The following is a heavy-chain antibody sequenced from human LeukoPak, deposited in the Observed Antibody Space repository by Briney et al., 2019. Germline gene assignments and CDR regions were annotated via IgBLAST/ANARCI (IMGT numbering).Heavy chain of an antibody. V-gene: IGHV3-21*01. CDR1: GFTFSSYS. J-gene: IGHJ4*02. CDR2: ISSSSSYI. CDR3: ARDRSDRLAVAGTSAFDY. D-gene: IGHD6-19*01. Sequence: GGSLTLSCAASGFTFSSYSMNWVRQAPGKGLEWVSSISSSSSYIYYAESVKGGFTISRDNAKNSLYLQMNSLRAEDTAVYYCARDRSDRLAVAGTSAFDYWGQGTLVTVSS.